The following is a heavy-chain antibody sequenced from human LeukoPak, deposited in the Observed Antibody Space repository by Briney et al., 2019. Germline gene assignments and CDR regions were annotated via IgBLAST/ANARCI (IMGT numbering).Heavy chain of an antibody. D-gene: IGHD2-2*01. Sequence: SVKVSCKASGGTFSSYAISWVRQAPGQGLEWMGGIIPIFGTANYAQKFQGRVTITADESTSTAYMELSSLRSEDTAVYYCARDLRGSCSSTSCYPDNWFDPWGQGTLVTVSS. CDR2: IIPIFGTA. CDR3: ARDLRGSCSSTSCYPDNWFDP. CDR1: GGTFSSYA. V-gene: IGHV1-69*13. J-gene: IGHJ5*02.